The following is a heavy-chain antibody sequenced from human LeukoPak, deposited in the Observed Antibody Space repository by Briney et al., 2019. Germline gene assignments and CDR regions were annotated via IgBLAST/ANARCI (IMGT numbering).Heavy chain of an antibody. Sequence: ASVKVSCKASGYTFTGYYMHWVRQAPGQGLEWMGWINPNSGGTHYAQNFQGRVTMTRDTSTSTVYMELSSLRSEDTAVYYCARVSPAYYYYGMDVWGQGTTVTVSS. CDR1: GYTFTGYY. CDR3: ARVSPAYYYYGMDV. J-gene: IGHJ6*02. V-gene: IGHV1-2*02. CDR2: INPNSGGT.